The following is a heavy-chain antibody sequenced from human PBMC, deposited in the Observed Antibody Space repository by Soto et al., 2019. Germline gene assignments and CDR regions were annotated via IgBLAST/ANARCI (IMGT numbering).Heavy chain of an antibody. V-gene: IGHV4-4*02. J-gene: IGHJ4*02. CDR3: ATRWADGSVDS. CDR2: IYHSGST. CDR1: GGSISSSNW. D-gene: IGHD1-1*01. Sequence: QVQLQESGPGLVKPSGTLSLTCAVSGGSISSSNWWSWVRQPPGKGLQWIGEIYHSGSTNYIPSPTTPVTSSAATSTTQFSLKLSSVPPAAMAVSYFATRWADGSVDSWGQGTLLTVSS.